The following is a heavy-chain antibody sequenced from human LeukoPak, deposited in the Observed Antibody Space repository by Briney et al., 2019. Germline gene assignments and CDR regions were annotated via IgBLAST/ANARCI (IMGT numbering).Heavy chain of an antibody. CDR3: TRVQAGRSGLMDV. CDR1: GFTLSVYC. D-gene: IGHD2-8*02. V-gene: IGHV3-74*01. J-gene: IGHJ6*02. CDR2: IDPDGSTT. Sequence: GGSLRLSCAASGFTLSVYCRHSVRQVQGEGLVWVSRIDPDGSTTNYADSVKGRFTTSRDNAKNTLYLQMNSMRAEDTALYDCTRVQAGRSGLMDVWGRGTTVTVSS.